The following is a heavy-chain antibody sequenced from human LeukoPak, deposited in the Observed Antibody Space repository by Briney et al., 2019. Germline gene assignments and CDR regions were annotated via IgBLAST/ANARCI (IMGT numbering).Heavy chain of an antibody. Sequence: GGSLRLSCVASGFTFTSSAMTWVRQAPGKGLEWVSVVGSTGGTTYYADSVKGRFTIPRDNAKNTMILQMNNLRVEDTAVYYCAAVPGIIIAGYFASWGRGTLVAVSA. CDR2: VGSTGGTT. V-gene: IGHV3-23*01. CDR1: GFTFTSSA. J-gene: IGHJ4*02. D-gene: IGHD3-10*02. CDR3: AAVPGIIIAGYFAS.